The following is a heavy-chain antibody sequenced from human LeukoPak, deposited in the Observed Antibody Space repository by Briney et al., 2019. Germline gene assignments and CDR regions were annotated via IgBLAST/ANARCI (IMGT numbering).Heavy chain of an antibody. D-gene: IGHD2/OR15-2a*01. CDR2: ISGSGGST. J-gene: IGHJ4*02. V-gene: IGHV3-23*01. CDR3: ARDFYDGFALDY. Sequence: GGSLRLSCAASGFTFSSYGMSWVRQAPGKGLEWVSAISGSGGSTYYADSVKGRFTISRDNSKNTLYLQMNSLRAEDTGVYYCARDFYDGFALDYWGQGTLVTVSS. CDR1: GFTFSSYG.